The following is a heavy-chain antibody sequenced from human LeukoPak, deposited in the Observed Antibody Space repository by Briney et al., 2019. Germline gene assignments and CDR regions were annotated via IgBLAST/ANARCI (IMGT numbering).Heavy chain of an antibody. V-gene: IGHV3-33*01. J-gene: IGHJ4*02. CDR1: GFTFSSYG. D-gene: IGHD4-17*01. CDR2: LWYDGNKK. Sequence: GSLRLSCAASGFTFSSYGMHWVRQAPGKGLQWVAILWYDGNKKNYTESVKGRFTISRDNSKNTLYLQMNSLRADDTAVYYCARSITYGDYSFDYWGQGTLVTVSS. CDR3: ARSITYGDYSFDY.